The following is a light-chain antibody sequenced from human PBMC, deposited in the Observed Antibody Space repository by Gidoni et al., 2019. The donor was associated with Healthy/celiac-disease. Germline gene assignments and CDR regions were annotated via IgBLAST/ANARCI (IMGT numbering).Light chain of an antibody. CDR1: QSISSN. Sequence: IQVDQSPSSLSASVGDRVTITCRASQSISSNLNWYQQKPGKAPKLLIYAASSLQSGVPSRFSGSGSGTDFTLTISSLQPEDFATYYCQQSYSTPQSFGGGTKMEIK. CDR3: QQSYSTPQS. J-gene: IGKJ4*01. V-gene: IGKV1-39*01. CDR2: AAS.